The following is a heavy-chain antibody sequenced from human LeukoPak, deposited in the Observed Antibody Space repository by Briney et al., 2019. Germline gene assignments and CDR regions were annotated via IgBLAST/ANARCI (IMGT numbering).Heavy chain of an antibody. CDR1: GYSISSGYY. Sequence: PSETLSLTCTVSGYSISSGYYWGWIRQPPGKGLEWIGSIYHSGSTYYNPSLKSRVTISVDTSKNQFSLKLSSVTAADTAVYYCARAYGWQTADDAFDIWGQGTMVTVSS. V-gene: IGHV4-38-2*02. D-gene: IGHD2-8*02. CDR2: IYHSGST. J-gene: IGHJ3*02. CDR3: ARAYGWQTADDAFDI.